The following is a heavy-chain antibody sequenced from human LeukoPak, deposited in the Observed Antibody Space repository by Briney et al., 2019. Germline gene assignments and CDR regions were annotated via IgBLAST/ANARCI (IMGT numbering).Heavy chain of an antibody. Sequence: SETLSLTCTVSGGSISSYYWSWIRQPPGKGLEWIAYIYYSGSTNYNPSLKSRVTISVDTSKNQFSLKLSSVTAADTAVYYCASNSYGLYYYYYYMDVWGKGTTVTVSS. V-gene: IGHV4-59*01. CDR3: ASNSYGLYYYYYYMDV. CDR1: GGSISSYY. J-gene: IGHJ6*03. D-gene: IGHD5-18*01. CDR2: IYYSGST.